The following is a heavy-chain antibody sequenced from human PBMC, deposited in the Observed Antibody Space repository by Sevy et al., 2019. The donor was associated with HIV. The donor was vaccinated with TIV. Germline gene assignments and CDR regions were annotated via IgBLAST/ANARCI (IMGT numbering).Heavy chain of an antibody. J-gene: IGHJ5*02. V-gene: IGHV4-4*02. D-gene: IGHD3-16*01. Sequence: SETLSLTCTVSDGSIRSVNSWHWVRQPPGKGLEWIGEIYHSGSSNYNPSLKSRVTISVDNSKNQFSLKLSSVTAADTAVYYCARGGETPRGFDPWGQGTLVTVSS. CDR2: IYHSGSS. CDR3: ARGGETPRGFDP. CDR1: DGSIRSVNS.